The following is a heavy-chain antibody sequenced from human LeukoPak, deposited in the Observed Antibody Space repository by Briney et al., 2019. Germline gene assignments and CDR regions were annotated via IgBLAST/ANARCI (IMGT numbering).Heavy chain of an antibody. D-gene: IGHD3-9*01. Sequence: GGSLRLSCAASGYTVSTNYMSWVRQAPGKGLEWVSGIYSGGSTYYADSVKGRFTISRDNSKNTLYLQMNSLRAEDTAVYYCARDSSVTLSFDYWGQGTLVTVSS. CDR2: IYSGGST. CDR3: ARDSSVTLSFDY. V-gene: IGHV3-66*01. J-gene: IGHJ4*02. CDR1: GYTVSTNY.